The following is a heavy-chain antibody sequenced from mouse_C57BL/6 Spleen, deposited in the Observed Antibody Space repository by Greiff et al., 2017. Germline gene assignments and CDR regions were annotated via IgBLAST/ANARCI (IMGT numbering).Heavy chain of an antibody. V-gene: IGHV1-15*01. J-gene: IGHJ2*01. Sequence: VQLQESGAELVRPGASVTLSCKASGYTFTDYEMHWVKQTPVHGLEWIGAIDPETGGTAYNQKFKGKAILTADKSSSTAYMELRSLTSDDSAVYYCTRARLVAADYFYYWGQGTTLTVSS. D-gene: IGHD1-1*01. CDR2: IDPETGGT. CDR1: GYTFTDYE. CDR3: TRARLVAADYFYY.